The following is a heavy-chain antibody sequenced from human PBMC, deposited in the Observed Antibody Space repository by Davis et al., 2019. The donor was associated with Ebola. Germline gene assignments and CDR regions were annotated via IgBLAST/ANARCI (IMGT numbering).Heavy chain of an antibody. CDR2: ISWDGGST. V-gene: IGHV3-43*01. CDR3: AKRSGPFDY. D-gene: IGHD3-10*01. Sequence: GESLKISCAASGFTFDDYTMHWVRQAPGKGLEWVSLISWDGGSTYYADSVKGRFTISRDNAKNSLFLQMNSLRAEDTAVYYCAKRSGPFDYWGQGTLVTVSS. CDR1: GFTFDDYT. J-gene: IGHJ4*02.